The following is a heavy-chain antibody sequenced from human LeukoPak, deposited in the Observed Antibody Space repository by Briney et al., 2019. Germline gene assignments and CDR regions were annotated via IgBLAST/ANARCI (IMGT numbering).Heavy chain of an antibody. CDR3: ARSHTYDSSGYYYYYGMDV. D-gene: IGHD3-22*01. J-gene: IGHJ6*02. CDR2: IGTAGDT. Sequence: QAGGSLRLSCAASGFTFSSYDMHWARQATGKGLEWVSAIGTAGDTYYPGSVKGRFTISRENAKNSLYLQMNSLRAGDTAVYYCARSHTYDSSGYYYYYGMDVWGQGTTVTVSS. CDR1: GFTFSSYD. V-gene: IGHV3-13*01.